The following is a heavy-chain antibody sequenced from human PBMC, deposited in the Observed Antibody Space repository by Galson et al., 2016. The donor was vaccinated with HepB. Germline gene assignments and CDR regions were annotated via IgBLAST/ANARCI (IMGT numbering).Heavy chain of an antibody. Sequence: KVSCKGSGYSFTNYWIGWVRQMPGKGLEWMGIIWPGDSDSRYSPSFQGQVTMSVDKSISTAYLQWNSLKASDTAIYYCARSADLSLDYWGQGTLVTVAS. CDR2: IWPGDSDS. J-gene: IGHJ4*02. CDR1: GYSFTNYW. V-gene: IGHV5-51*01. CDR3: ARSADLSLDY.